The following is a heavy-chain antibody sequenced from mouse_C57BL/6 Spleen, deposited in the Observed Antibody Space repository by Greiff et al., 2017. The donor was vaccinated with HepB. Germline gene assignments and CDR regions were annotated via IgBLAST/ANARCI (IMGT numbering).Heavy chain of an antibody. CDR2: IDPSDSYT. CDR3: AITTVVADWYFDV. V-gene: IGHV1-69*01. J-gene: IGHJ1*03. CDR1: GYTFTSYW. Sequence: VKLQQPGAELVMPGASVKLSCKASGYTFTSYWMHWVKQRPGQGLEWIGEIDPSDSYTNYNQKFKGKSTLTVDKSSSTAYMQLSSLTSEDSAVYYCAITTVVADWYFDVWGTGTTVTVSS. D-gene: IGHD1-1*01.